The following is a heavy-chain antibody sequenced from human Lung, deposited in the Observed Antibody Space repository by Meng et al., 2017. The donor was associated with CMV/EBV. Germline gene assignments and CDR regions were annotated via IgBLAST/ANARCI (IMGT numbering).Heavy chain of an antibody. J-gene: IGHJ6*02. Sequence: ASVXVSCKASGYTFSRYGISYVRQAPGQGLQWLGWVGGCDGDTNYAPEFRGRATMTTDTSTNTVYMELRSLTSDDTAVYYCARSLVHSAMDVWGQGTAVTVSS. CDR3: ARSLVHSAMDV. D-gene: IGHD3-16*01. V-gene: IGHV1-18*01. CDR2: VGGCDGDT. CDR1: GYTFSRYG.